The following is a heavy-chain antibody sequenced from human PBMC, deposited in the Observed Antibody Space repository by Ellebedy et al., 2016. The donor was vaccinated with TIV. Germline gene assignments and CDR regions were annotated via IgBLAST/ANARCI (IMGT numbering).Heavy chain of an antibody. V-gene: IGHV3-66*01. Sequence: GESLKISCAASGFTVSSNYMSWVRQAPGKGLEWVSVIYSGGSTYYADSVKGRFTISRENAKNSLYLQMNSLRAGDTAVYYCARGQSFDPWGQGTLVTVSS. CDR3: ARGQSFDP. CDR1: GFTVSSNY. J-gene: IGHJ5*02. CDR2: IYSGGST. D-gene: IGHD6-19*01.